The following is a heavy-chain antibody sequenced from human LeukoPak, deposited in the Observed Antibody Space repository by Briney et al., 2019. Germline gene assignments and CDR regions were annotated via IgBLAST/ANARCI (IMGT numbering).Heavy chain of an antibody. CDR2: ISSSSSYT. V-gene: IGHV3-11*06. CDR3: IRSVSDGSGYYRVLEY. CDR1: AFTFSDST. D-gene: IGHD3-22*01. J-gene: IGHJ4*02. Sequence: PGGSLRLSCAASAFTFSDSTMTWIRQAPGKGLEWISTISSSSSYTNYADSVKGRLTMSRDNAKNTLYLHINSLRAEDTAIYYCIRSVSDGSGYYRVLEYWGQGTLVTVSS.